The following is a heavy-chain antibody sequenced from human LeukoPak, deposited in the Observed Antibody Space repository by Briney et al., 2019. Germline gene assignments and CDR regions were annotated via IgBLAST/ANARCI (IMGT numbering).Heavy chain of an antibody. J-gene: IGHJ4*02. CDR3: AKDPRVYGSGSYYLDY. CDR2: ISGSGGST. Sequence: GGSLRLSCAASGFTFSSYAMSWVRQAPGKGLEWVSAISGSGGSTYYADSVKGRFTISRDNSKNTLYLQMNSLRAEDTAVYYCAKDPRVYGSGSYYLDYWGQGTLVTVSS. D-gene: IGHD3-10*01. V-gene: IGHV3-23*01. CDR1: GFTFSSYA.